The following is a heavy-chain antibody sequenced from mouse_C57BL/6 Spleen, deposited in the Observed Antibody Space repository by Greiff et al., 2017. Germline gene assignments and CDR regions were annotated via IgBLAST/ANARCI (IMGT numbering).Heavy chain of an antibody. D-gene: IGHD2-4*01. Sequence: LVESGAELARPGASVKLSCKASGYTFTSYGISWVKQRTGQGLEWIGEIYPRSGNTYYNEKFKGKATLTADKSSSTAYMELRSLTSEDSAVYFCARVDDYDEGYYAMDYWGQGTSVTVSS. CDR2: IYPRSGNT. CDR3: ARVDDYDEGYYAMDY. CDR1: GYTFTSYG. V-gene: IGHV1-81*01. J-gene: IGHJ4*01.